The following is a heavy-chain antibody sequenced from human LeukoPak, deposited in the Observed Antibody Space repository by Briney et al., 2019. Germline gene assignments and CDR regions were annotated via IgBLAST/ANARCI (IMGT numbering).Heavy chain of an antibody. CDR1: GYTFTSYD. D-gene: IGHD3-3*01. CDR2: MNPSSGNT. CDR3: ARGYDFWSGYRGFFQH. V-gene: IGHV1-8*01. Sequence: ASVKVSCKASGYTFTSYDINWVRQATGQGLEWMGWMNPSSGNTGYAQKFQGRVTMTRNTSISTAYMELSSLRSEDTAVYYCARGYDFWSGYRGFFQHWGQGTLVTVSS. J-gene: IGHJ1*01.